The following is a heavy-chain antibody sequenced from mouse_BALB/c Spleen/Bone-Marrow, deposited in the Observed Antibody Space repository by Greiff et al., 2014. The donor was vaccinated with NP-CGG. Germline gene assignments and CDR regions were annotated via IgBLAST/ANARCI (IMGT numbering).Heavy chain of an antibody. CDR3: ARVYLWYFDV. CDR2: MWAGGST. D-gene: IGHD2-3*01. CDR1: GFSLTSYG. V-gene: IGHV2-9*02. Sequence: QVHVKQSGPGLVAPSQSLSITCTVSGFSLTSYGVHWVRQPPGKGLEWLGVMWAGGSTNYNSALMSRLSISKDNSKSQVFLKMNSLQTDDTAMYYCARVYLWYFDVWGAGTTVTVSS. J-gene: IGHJ1*01.